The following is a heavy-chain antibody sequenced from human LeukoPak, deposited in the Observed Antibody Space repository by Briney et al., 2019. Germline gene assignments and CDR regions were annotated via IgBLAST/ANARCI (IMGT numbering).Heavy chain of an antibody. V-gene: IGHV4-34*01. CDR3: ARHIPGRTCGGGICCSKRGYYYYYMDV. Sequence: SETLSLTCAVYGGSFSGYYWSWIRQPPGKGLEWIGEINHSGSTNYNPSLKSRVTISVDTSKNQFSLKLSSVTAADTAVYYCARHIPGRTCGGGICCSKRGYYYYYMDVWGEGNTVIISS. CDR1: GGSFSGYY. D-gene: IGHD2-15*01. CDR2: INHSGST. J-gene: IGHJ6*03.